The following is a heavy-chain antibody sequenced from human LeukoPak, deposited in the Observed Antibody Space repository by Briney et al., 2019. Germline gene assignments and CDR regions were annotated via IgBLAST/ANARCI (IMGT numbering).Heavy chain of an antibody. D-gene: IGHD3-22*01. CDR3: ARDWWDYYDSSGGY. CDR1: GFTFSSYG. V-gene: IGHV3-30*02. J-gene: IGHJ4*02. CDR2: IRYDGSNK. Sequence: PGGSLRLSCAASGFTFSSYGMHWVRQAPGKGLEWVAFIRYDGSNKYYADSVKGRFTISRDNSKNTLYLQMNSLRAEDTAVYYCARDWWDYYDSSGGYWGQGTLVTVFS.